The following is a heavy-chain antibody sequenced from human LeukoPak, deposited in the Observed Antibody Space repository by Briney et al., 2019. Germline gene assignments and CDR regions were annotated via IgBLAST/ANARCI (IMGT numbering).Heavy chain of an antibody. D-gene: IGHD3-10*01. Sequence: GGSLRLSCAASGFTFSSYGMRWVRQAPGKGLEWVAFIRYDGSNKYYADSVKGRFTISRDNSKNTLYLQMNSLRAEDTAVYYCAKRGHALYGSGSPRGFDYWGQGTLVTVSS. CDR1: GFTFSSYG. J-gene: IGHJ4*02. V-gene: IGHV3-30*02. CDR3: AKRGHALYGSGSPRGFDY. CDR2: IRYDGSNK.